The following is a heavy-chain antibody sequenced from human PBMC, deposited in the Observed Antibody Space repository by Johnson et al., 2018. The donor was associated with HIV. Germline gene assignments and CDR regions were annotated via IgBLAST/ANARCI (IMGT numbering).Heavy chain of an antibody. V-gene: IGHV3-9*01. CDR3: ARDPIAFRNYYGSGSAFDI. J-gene: IGHJ3*02. CDR1: GFTFDDYA. D-gene: IGHD3-10*01. Sequence: VQLVESGGNLVQPGRSLRLSCAASGFTFDDYAMHWVRQAPGKGPEWVSGINWNSGSSGYADSVKGRFTISRDNAKSSLYLQMNSLRPEDTAVYHCARDPIAFRNYYGSGSAFDIWGQGTMVTVSS. CDR2: INWNSGSS.